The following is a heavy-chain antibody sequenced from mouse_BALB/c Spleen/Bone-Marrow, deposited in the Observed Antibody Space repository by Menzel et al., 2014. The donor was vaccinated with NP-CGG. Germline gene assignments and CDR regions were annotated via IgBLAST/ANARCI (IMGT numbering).Heavy chain of an antibody. J-gene: IGHJ4*01. V-gene: IGHV3-6*02. CDR3: AREGIYDGYWDYAMDY. D-gene: IGHD2-3*01. CDR1: GYSITSGYY. Sequence: DVQLQESGPGLVKPSQSLSLTCSVTGYSITSGYYWNWIRQFPGNKLEWMGYISYDGSNNYNPSLKNRISITRDTSKNQFFLKLNSVTTEDTATYYCAREGIYDGYWDYAMDYWGQGTSVTVSS. CDR2: ISYDGSN.